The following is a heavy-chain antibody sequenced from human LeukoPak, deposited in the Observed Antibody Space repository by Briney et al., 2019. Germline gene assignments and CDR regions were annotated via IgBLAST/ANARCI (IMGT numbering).Heavy chain of an antibody. J-gene: IGHJ6*03. Sequence: GGSLRLSCAASGFTFSSYGMHWVRQAPGKGLEWVAVISVDGSNEYYADSVKGRFTISRDNSKNTLYLQMNSLRPEDTAVYYCARDTGDCSSTSCPPGLYYYYYMDVWGKGTTVTVSS. V-gene: IGHV3-30*03. D-gene: IGHD2-2*01. CDR3: ARDTGDCSSTSCPPGLYYYYYMDV. CDR2: ISVDGSNE. CDR1: GFTFSSYG.